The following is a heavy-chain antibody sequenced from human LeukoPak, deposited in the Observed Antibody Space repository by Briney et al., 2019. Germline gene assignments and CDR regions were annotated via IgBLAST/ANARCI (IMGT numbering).Heavy chain of an antibody. Sequence: PSETLSLTCTVSGGSVSSDTYYWSWIRQPPGTGLEWIGYIYYSGSTNYNPSLKSRVTISVDTSKNQFSLKLSSVTAADTAVYYCARMYSSSVFGFDYWGQGTLVTVSS. CDR1: GGSVSSDTYY. CDR2: IYYSGST. V-gene: IGHV4-61*01. CDR3: ARMYSSSVFGFDY. D-gene: IGHD6-6*01. J-gene: IGHJ4*02.